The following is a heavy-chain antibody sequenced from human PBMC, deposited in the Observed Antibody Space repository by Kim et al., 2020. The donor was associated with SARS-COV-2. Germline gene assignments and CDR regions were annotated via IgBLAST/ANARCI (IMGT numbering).Heavy chain of an antibody. J-gene: IGHJ4*02. D-gene: IGHD3-10*01. CDR1: GYSFTSYW. Sequence: GESLKISCKGSGYSFTSYWIGWVRQMPGKGLEWMGIIYPGDSDTRYSPSFQGQVTISADKSISTAYLQWSSLKASDTAMYYCAWAFVITMVRGVIITGTPEVYFDYWGQGTLVTVSS. V-gene: IGHV5-51*01. CDR2: IYPGDSDT. CDR3: AWAFVITMVRGVIITGTPEVYFDY.